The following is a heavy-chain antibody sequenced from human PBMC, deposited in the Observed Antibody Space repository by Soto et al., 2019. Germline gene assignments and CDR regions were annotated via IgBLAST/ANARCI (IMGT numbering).Heavy chain of an antibody. Sequence: PSETLSLTCTVSGGSISSYYWSWIRQPAGKGLEWIGRIYTSGSTNYNPSLKSRVTMSVDTSKNQFSLKLSSVTAADTAVYYCARDARSMVRGVITKEPNWFDPWGQGTLVTVSS. D-gene: IGHD3-10*01. CDR1: GGSISSYY. V-gene: IGHV4-4*07. J-gene: IGHJ5*02. CDR3: ARDARSMVRGVITKEPNWFDP. CDR2: IYTSGST.